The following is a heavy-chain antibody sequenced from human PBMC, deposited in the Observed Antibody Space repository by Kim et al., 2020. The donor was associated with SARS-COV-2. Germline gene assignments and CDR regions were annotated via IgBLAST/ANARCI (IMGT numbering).Heavy chain of an antibody. V-gene: IGHV3-30*18. J-gene: IGHJ4*02. CDR2: ISYDGSNK. CDR3: AKESSGYWRDFDY. Sequence: GGSLRLSCAASGFTFSSYGMHWVRQAPGKGLEWVAVISYDGSNKYYADSVKGRFTISRDNSKNTLYLQMNSLRAEDTAVYYCAKESSGYWRDFDYWGQGTLVTVSS. D-gene: IGHD3-22*01. CDR1: GFTFSSYG.